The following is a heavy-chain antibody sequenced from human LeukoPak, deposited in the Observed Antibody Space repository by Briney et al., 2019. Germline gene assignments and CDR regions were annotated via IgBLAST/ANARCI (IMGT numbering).Heavy chain of an antibody. D-gene: IGHD2-8*02. CDR2: ISHSGST. Sequence: PSETLSLTCTVSGGAISNYYWSWIRQPPGKGLEGIGYISHSGSTNYSPSLKSRVTISLDTSKNQFSLKPSSVTAADTAVYYCAGHHPRNTVDFWGQGTLVTVSS. V-gene: IGHV4-59*08. J-gene: IGHJ4*02. CDR3: AGHHPRNTVDF. CDR1: GGAISNYY.